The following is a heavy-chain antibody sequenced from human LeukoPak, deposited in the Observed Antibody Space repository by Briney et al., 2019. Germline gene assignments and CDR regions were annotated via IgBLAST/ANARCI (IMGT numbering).Heavy chain of an antibody. Sequence: PGGSLRLSCVSSGDSFIRHSMNWVRRAPGKGLEWMAYIGSSGSPIYYADSVKGRCTVSRDNARSSLFQHINSLSAEETAVYYCAREYNSSARFASWGQGPLVTVS. CDR3: AREYNSSARFAS. CDR1: GDSFIRHS. J-gene: IGHJ4*02. CDR2: IGSSGSPI. V-gene: IGHV3-48*01. D-gene: IGHD6-13*01.